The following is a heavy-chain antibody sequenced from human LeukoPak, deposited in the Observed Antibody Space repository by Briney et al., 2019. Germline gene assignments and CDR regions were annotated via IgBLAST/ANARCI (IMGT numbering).Heavy chain of an antibody. D-gene: IGHD5-18*01. CDR2: ISYDGSNK. CDR1: GFTFSSYA. V-gene: IGHV3-30-3*01. Sequence: GRSLRLSCAASGFTFSSYAMHWVRQAPGKGLEWVAVISYDGSNKYYADSVKGRFTISRDNSKNTLYLQMNSLRAEDTAVYYCARQGYSFSPSALDYWGQGTLVTVSS. CDR3: ARQGYSFSPSALDY. J-gene: IGHJ4*02.